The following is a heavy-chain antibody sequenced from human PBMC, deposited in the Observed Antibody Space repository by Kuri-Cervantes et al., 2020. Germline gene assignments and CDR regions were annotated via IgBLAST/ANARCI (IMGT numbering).Heavy chain of an antibody. D-gene: IGHD6-19*01. Sequence: GESLKISCAASGFTFSSYAMSWVRQAPGKGLEWVSAISGSGGSTYYADSVKGRFTISRDNPKNTLYLQMNNLRDEDTAVYYCARDSSGWKSFDHWGHGALVTVSS. J-gene: IGHJ5*02. CDR2: ISGSGGST. V-gene: IGHV3-23*01. CDR1: GFTFSSYA. CDR3: ARDSSGWKSFDH.